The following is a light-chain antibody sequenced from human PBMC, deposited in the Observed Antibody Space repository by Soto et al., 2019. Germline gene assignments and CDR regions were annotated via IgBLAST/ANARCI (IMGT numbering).Light chain of an antibody. CDR2: EVS. V-gene: IGLV2-14*01. Sequence: QSVQSQPGSVCGSPGQSITISCTGTSSDVGGYNYVSWYQQHPGKAPKLMIYEVSNRPSGVSNRFSGSKSGNTASLTISGLQAEEEADYYCSSYTSSNHYVFGTGTKVTVL. CDR1: SSDVGGYNY. J-gene: IGLJ1*01. CDR3: SSYTSSNHYV.